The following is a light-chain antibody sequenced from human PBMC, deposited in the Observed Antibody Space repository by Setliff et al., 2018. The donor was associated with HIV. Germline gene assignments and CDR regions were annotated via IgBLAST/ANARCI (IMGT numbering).Light chain of an antibody. Sequence: QSALAQPPSVFGSPGQSITIFCTGSNTDIGGYKYVSWYQQHPGKAPKLLIYDVTNRPSGVSSRFSGSKSGNTASLTISGLQAEDEADYYCTSYTSSFTYVFGSGTKVTVL. J-gene: IGLJ1*01. CDR2: DVT. V-gene: IGLV2-14*01. CDR3: TSYTSSFTYV. CDR1: NTDIGGYKY.